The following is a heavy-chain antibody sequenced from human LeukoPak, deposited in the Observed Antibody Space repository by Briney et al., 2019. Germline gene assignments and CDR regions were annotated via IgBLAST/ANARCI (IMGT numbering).Heavy chain of an antibody. CDR3: ARVQDYYDSSGCAGY. J-gene: IGHJ4*02. D-gene: IGHD3-22*01. Sequence: GASVKVSCKASGYTFTSYYMHWVRQAPGQGLEGMGIINPSGGSTSYAQKFQGRVTMTRYTSTSTVYMELSSLRSEDTAVYYCARVQDYYDSSGCAGYWGQGTLVTVSS. V-gene: IGHV1-46*01. CDR1: GYTFTSYY. CDR2: INPSGGST.